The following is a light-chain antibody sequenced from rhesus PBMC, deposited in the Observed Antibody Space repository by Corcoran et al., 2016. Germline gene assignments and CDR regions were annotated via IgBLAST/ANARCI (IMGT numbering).Light chain of an antibody. J-gene: IGKJ3*01. V-gene: IGKV1-43*01. Sequence: DIQMTQSPSSLSASVGDRVTITCRASQGISTSLNWYQQKPGKAPKRLIYAASSLESGVPSRFSGSGSGTDFTLTISNLQPEDFATYYFLQYNTKPLTFGPGTKVHIK. CDR2: AAS. CDR3: LQYNTKPLT. CDR1: QGISTS.